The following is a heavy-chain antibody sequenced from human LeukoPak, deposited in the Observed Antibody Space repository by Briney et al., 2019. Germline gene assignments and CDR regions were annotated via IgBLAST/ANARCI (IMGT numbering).Heavy chain of an antibody. D-gene: IGHD6-13*01. CDR3: ARGPTSSSWYGYYYYGMDV. J-gene: IGHJ6*02. CDR1: GYTFTSYA. CDR2: INAGNGNT. Sequence: ASVKVSCKASGYTFTSYAMHWVRQAPGQRLEWMGWINAGNGNTKYSQKFQGRVTITRDTSASTAYMELSRLRSDDTAVYYCARGPTSSSWYGYYYYGMDVWGQGTTVTVSS. V-gene: IGHV1-3*01.